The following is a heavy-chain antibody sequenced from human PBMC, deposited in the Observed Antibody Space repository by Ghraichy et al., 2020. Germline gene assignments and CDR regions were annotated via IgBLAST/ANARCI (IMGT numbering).Heavy chain of an antibody. J-gene: IGHJ6*03. CDR3: ARSPLWFGEYYHFYMDV. D-gene: IGHD3-10*01. V-gene: IGHV3-23*01. CDR1: GFIFSSYA. Sequence: GGSLRLSCAASGFIFSSYAMSWVRQAPGKGLEWVSSISGSGLTTHYADSAKGRFTMSRDNSKHTVSLELNTLRADDTAVYYCARSPLWFGEYYHFYMDVWGEGTTVTVSS. CDR2: ISGSGLTT.